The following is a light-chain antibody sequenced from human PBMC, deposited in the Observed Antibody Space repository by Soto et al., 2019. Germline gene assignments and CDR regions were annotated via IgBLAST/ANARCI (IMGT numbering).Light chain of an antibody. CDR3: QQLNSPLT. CDR2: AAS. J-gene: IGKJ4*01. Sequence: DIQLTQSPSFLSASVGDRVTITCRASQGISSYLAWYQQKPGKAPKLLIYAASTLQSGVPSRFSGSGSGTEFTLTISSLQPEDFATYYCQQLNSPLTFGGGTKVETK. V-gene: IGKV1-9*01. CDR1: QGISSY.